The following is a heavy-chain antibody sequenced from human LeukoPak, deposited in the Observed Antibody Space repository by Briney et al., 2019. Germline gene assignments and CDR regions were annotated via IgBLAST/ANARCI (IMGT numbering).Heavy chain of an antibody. CDR3: ARYSAGRYDFWSGYFHAFDI. D-gene: IGHD3-3*01. V-gene: IGHV4-61*09. J-gene: IGHJ3*02. CDR2: IYTSGST. CDR1: GGSISSGSNY. Sequence: SETLSFTCTVSGGSISSGSNYWSWIRQPAGKGLEWIGHIYTSGSTKYNPSLKSRVTISVDTSKNQFSLKLTSVTAADTAMYYCARYSAGRYDFWSGYFHAFDIWGQGTMVTVSS.